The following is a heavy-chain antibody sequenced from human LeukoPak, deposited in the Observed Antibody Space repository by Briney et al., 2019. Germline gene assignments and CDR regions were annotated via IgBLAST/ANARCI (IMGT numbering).Heavy chain of an antibody. J-gene: IGHJ4*02. Sequence: GGSLRLSCAASGFTFNIYAMSWVRQAPGKGLEWVSSINDSGDVINYADSVKGRFTIARDDSKNTVYLEMKSLTAEDTAFYYCARGGRPFDFWGQGILVTVSS. CDR1: GFTFNIYA. V-gene: IGHV3-23*01. CDR2: INDSGDVI. CDR3: ARGGRPFDF. D-gene: IGHD3-10*01.